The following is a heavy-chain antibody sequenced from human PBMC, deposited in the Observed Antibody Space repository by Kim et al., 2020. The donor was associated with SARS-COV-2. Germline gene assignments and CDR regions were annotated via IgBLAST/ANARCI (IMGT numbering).Heavy chain of an antibody. J-gene: IGHJ6*02. V-gene: IGHV3-48*02. D-gene: IGHD3-9*01. Sequence: GGSLRLSCAASGFTFSSYSMNWVRQAPGKGLEWVSYISSSSSTIYYADSVKGRFTISRDNAKNSLYLQMNSLRDEDTAVYYCARDFPYYDILTGYHYYYGMDVWGQGTTVTVSS. CDR1: GFTFSSYS. CDR2: ISSSSSTI. CDR3: ARDFPYYDILTGYHYYYGMDV.